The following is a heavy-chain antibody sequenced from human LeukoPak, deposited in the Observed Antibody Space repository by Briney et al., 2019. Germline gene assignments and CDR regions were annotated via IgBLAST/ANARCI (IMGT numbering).Heavy chain of an antibody. CDR2: IIPILGIA. J-gene: IGHJ4*02. CDR1: GGTFSSYA. V-gene: IGHV1-69*04. Sequence: SVEVSCKASGGTFSSYAISWVRQAPGQGLEWMGRIIPILGIANYAQKFQGRVTITADKSTSTAYMELSSLRSEDTAVYYCARGIGYSYGSFDYWGQGTLVTVSS. D-gene: IGHD5-18*01. CDR3: ARGIGYSYGSFDY.